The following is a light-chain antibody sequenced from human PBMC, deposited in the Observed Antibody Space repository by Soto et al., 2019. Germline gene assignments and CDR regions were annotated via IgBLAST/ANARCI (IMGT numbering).Light chain of an antibody. V-gene: IGKV3D-15*01. Sequence: DIVMTQSPATLSVAPGERVTFSCRASQGVSRKLAWYQHKPGQAPRLLMFGASNRATGIPDRFSGSGSGTDFTLTISSLQPEDFATYYCQQSYSTPITFGQGTRLEIK. CDR3: QQSYSTPIT. CDR2: GAS. CDR1: QGVSRK. J-gene: IGKJ5*01.